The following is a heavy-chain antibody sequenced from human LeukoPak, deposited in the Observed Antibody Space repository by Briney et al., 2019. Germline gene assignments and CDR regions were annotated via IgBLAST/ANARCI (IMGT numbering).Heavy chain of an antibody. CDR2: IYHSGST. Sequence: SETLSLTCTVSGYSISGGYYWGWIRQPPGKGLEWIGSIYHSGSTYYNPSLKSRVTISVDTSKNQFSLKLSSVTAADTAVYYCARDGKGWLQSRRVIDYWGQGTLVTVSS. D-gene: IGHD5-24*01. CDR1: GYSISGGYY. J-gene: IGHJ4*02. V-gene: IGHV4-38-2*02. CDR3: ARDGKGWLQSRRVIDY.